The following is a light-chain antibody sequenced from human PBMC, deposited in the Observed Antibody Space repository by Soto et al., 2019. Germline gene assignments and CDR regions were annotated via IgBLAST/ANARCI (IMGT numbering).Light chain of an antibody. CDR2: AAS. Sequence: AIRMTQSPSSFSASTGDRFTITCRASQGISGYLAWYQQKPGKAPKLLIYAASTLQSGVPSRFSGSGSGTDFTLTISCLQSEDFATYYCQQYYSYPWTFGQGTKVDI. J-gene: IGKJ1*01. V-gene: IGKV1-8*01. CDR3: QQYYSYPWT. CDR1: QGISGY.